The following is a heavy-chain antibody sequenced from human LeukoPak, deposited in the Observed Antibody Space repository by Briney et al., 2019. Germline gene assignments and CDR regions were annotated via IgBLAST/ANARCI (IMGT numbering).Heavy chain of an antibody. CDR1: GFTFSSYG. CDR2: IRYDGSNK. D-gene: IGHD6-19*01. J-gene: IGHJ4*02. Sequence: GGSLRLSCAASGFTFSSYGMHWVRQAPGRGLEWVAFIRYDGSNKYYADSVKGRFTISRDNSKNTLYLQMNSLRPDDTAVYYCAKDLGPVALNGGDYWGQGTLVTVSS. V-gene: IGHV3-30*02. CDR3: AKDLGPVALNGGDY.